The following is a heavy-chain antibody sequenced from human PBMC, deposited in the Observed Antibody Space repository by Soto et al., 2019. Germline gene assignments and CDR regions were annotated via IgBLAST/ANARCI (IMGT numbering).Heavy chain of an antibody. Sequence: QVQLVESGGGVVQPGRSLRLSCAASGFTFSSFSLHSVRQAPGKGLEWLALISYDVTNKYNADSVKGRFAISRDNSKNTLYLQLNSLSPEDTAVYYCARTTAVVGTPEFDSWGQGTLVTVSS. J-gene: IGHJ4*02. CDR1: GFTFSSFS. CDR2: ISYDVTNK. D-gene: IGHD2-21*01. V-gene: IGHV3-30*09. CDR3: ARTTAVVGTPEFDS.